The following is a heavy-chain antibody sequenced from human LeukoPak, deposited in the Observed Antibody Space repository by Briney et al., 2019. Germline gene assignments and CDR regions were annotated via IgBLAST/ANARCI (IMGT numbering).Heavy chain of an antibody. D-gene: IGHD3-3*01. CDR2: LTGNSNNP. Sequence: GESLKISCRASGFTFSNYAMNWVRQTPGKGLEWVSSLTGNSNNPNYADSVKGRFTISRDNSKNTLYLQMNSLRAEDTALYSCAKCAKTPEGGSGWCNWFDTWGQGTLVIVSS. J-gene: IGHJ5*02. CDR1: GFTFSNYA. V-gene: IGHV3-23*01. CDR3: AKCAKTPEGGSGWCNWFDT.